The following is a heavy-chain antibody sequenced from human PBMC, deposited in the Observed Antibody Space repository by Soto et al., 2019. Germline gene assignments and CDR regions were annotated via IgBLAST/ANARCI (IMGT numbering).Heavy chain of an antibody. CDR3: ARSFRSGWYGDYFDS. Sequence: QVQLQESGPGLVKPSETLSLTCTVSGGSISSFYWSWIQQSPGMGLEWIGYIYYTGSTHYNPSLKHRPPISVDTSKNQFSLRLSSVTAADTAVYFCARSFRSGWYGDYFDSWGQGTLVTVSS. CDR2: IYYTGST. V-gene: IGHV4-59*01. J-gene: IGHJ4*02. D-gene: IGHD6-19*01. CDR1: GGSISSFY.